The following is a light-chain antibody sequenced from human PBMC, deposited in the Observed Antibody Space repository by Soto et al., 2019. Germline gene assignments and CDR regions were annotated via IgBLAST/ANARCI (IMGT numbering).Light chain of an antibody. CDR1: SSISNY. J-gene: IGKJ3*01. Sequence: DIQMTQSPSSLSASGGAAVSLTCRSSSSISNYLNWYQQKPGSAPKLLISGASSLQRGVPSRFSGSGSGTNFTLTITSLQADDVALYFCQQSYTAPYTFGPGTKVEIK. V-gene: IGKV1-39*01. CDR2: GAS. CDR3: QQSYTAPYT.